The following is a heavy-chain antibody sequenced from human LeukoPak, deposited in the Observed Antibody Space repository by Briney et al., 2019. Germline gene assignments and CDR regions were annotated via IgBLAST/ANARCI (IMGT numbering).Heavy chain of an antibody. V-gene: IGHV4-59*01. CDR1: GGSISSYY. CDR3: ARLGIAVAGRRFDY. CDR2: IYYSGST. J-gene: IGHJ4*02. D-gene: IGHD6-19*01. Sequence: SETLSLTCTVSGGSISSYYWSWIRQPPGKGLEFIGYIYYSGSTNYNPSLKSRVTISVDTSKNQFSLKLSSVTAADTAVYYCARLGIAVAGRRFDYWGQGTLVTVSS.